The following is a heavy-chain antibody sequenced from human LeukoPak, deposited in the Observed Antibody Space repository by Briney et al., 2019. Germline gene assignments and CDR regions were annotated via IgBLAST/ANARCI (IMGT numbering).Heavy chain of an antibody. V-gene: IGHV3-48*03. CDR3: AREGHYYGSGKPFDY. Sequence: GGSLRLSCAASGFTFSSYEVNWVRQAPGKGLEWISYISSSGSTIYYADSVKGRFTISRDNAKNSLYLQMNSLRAEDTAVYYCAREGHYYGSGKPFDYWGQGTLVTVSS. J-gene: IGHJ4*02. CDR1: GFTFSSYE. CDR2: ISSSGSTI. D-gene: IGHD3-10*01.